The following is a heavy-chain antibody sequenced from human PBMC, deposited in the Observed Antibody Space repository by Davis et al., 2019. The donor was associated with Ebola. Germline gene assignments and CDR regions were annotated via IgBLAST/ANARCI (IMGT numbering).Heavy chain of an antibody. J-gene: IGHJ4*02. CDR3: ARGSGSGGSCYSPDY. CDR1: LYTFTRYG. D-gene: IGHD2-15*01. V-gene: IGHV1-18*01. CDR2: LRAYNGNT. Sequence: SVTVSCQASLYTFTRYGISWVRQAPGQGRAWMGWLRAYNGNTNYAQKLQGRVTMTTETSTSTAYMELRSLRSDHTAVYYWARGSGSGGSCYSPDYWGQGTLVTVSS.